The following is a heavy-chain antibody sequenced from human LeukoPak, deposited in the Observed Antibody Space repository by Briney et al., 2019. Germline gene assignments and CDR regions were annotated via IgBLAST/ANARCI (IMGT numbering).Heavy chain of an antibody. Sequence: SETLSLTCTVSDGSISSSYWSWIRQPPGKGLEWIGYIYYSGNTNYNPSLKSRVTISIDTSKNQFSLKLSSVTAADTAVYYCARHVENDSSGFYYYGMDVWGQGTTVTVSS. D-gene: IGHD3-22*01. V-gene: IGHV4-59*08. CDR3: ARHVENDSSGFYYYGMDV. J-gene: IGHJ6*02. CDR2: IYYSGNT. CDR1: DGSISSSY.